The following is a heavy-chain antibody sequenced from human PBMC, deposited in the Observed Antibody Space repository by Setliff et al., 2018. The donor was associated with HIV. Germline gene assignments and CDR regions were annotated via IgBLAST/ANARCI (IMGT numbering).Heavy chain of an antibody. V-gene: IGHV4-31*03. D-gene: IGHD3-3*02. J-gene: IGHJ6*02. Sequence: SETLSLTCSVSGDSVSSGGFYWSWIRQRPDKGLEWIGHLFYSGTTYYSLSLKSRVIISRDTSENQFSLQLSSVTAADTAVYYCARITIFVPGDPYFYGMDVWGQGTTVTVSS. CDR2: LFYSGTT. CDR3: ARITIFVPGDPYFYGMDV. CDR1: GDSVSSGGFY.